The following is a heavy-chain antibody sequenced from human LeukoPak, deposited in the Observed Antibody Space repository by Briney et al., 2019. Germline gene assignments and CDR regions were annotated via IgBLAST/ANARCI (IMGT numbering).Heavy chain of an antibody. D-gene: IGHD6-25*01. CDR1: GYTFTNSY. Sequence: GASVKVSCKASGYTFTNSYMHWVRQAPGQGLEWMGIISPSGGSTNYAQKFQGRVTITADKSTSTAYMELSSLRSEDTAVYYCARASAARGKDTPSDYWGQGTLITVSS. CDR2: ISPSGGST. V-gene: IGHV1-46*01. CDR3: ARASAARGKDTPSDY. J-gene: IGHJ4*02.